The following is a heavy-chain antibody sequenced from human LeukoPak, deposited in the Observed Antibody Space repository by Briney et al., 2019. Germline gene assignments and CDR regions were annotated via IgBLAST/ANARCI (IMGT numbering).Heavy chain of an antibody. Sequence: SETLSLTCAVSGGSISTTNWWNWVRQPPGKGLEWIGEINHSGSTNYNPYLKSRVTISVDTSKNQFSLKLSSVTAADTAVYYCARVIQLWFGYYYGMDVWGQGTTVTVSS. CDR2: INHSGST. J-gene: IGHJ6*02. CDR1: GGSISTTNW. CDR3: ARVIQLWFGYYYGMDV. V-gene: IGHV4-4*02. D-gene: IGHD5-18*01.